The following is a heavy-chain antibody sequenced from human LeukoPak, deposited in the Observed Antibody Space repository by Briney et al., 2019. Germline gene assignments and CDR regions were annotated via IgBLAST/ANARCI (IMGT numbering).Heavy chain of an antibody. CDR1: GFTFSSYA. J-gene: IGHJ4*02. D-gene: IGHD1-26*01. V-gene: IGHV3-23*01. CDR3: AKGARWELPLDY. Sequence: GGSLRLSCAASGFTFSSYAMSWVRQAPGKGLEWVSAISGSGGRTYYADSVKGRFTISRDNSMDPLYLQMNSLRADDTAVYYCAKGARWELPLDYWGQGTLVTVSS. CDR2: ISGSGGRT.